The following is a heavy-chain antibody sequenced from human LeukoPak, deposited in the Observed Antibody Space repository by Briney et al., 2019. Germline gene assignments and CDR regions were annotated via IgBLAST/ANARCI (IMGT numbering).Heavy chain of an antibody. CDR2: SNSDGSST. D-gene: IGHD3-10*01. CDR1: GFTFSRYW. Sequence: PGGSLRLSCVASGFTFSRYWMHWVRQAPGKGLVWVSRSNSDGSSTNYADSVKGRFTISRDNAKNTLYLQMNSLRAEDTAVYYCAKDRGKGYGSGSNPVFDYWGQGTLVTVSS. J-gene: IGHJ4*02. V-gene: IGHV3-74*01. CDR3: AKDRGKGYGSGSNPVFDY.